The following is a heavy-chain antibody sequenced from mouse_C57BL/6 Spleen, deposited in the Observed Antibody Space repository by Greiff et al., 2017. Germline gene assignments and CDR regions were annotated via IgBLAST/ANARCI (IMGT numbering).Heavy chain of an antibody. Sequence: LVEPGASVKISCKASGYTFTDYYMNWVKQSHGKSLEWIGDINPNNGGTSYNQKFKGKATLTVDKSSSTAYMELRSLTSEDSAVYYCARGLVTTEAWFAYWGQGTLVTVSA. D-gene: IGHD2-2*01. CDR1: GYTFTDYY. CDR3: ARGLVTTEAWFAY. CDR2: INPNNGGT. J-gene: IGHJ3*01. V-gene: IGHV1-26*01.